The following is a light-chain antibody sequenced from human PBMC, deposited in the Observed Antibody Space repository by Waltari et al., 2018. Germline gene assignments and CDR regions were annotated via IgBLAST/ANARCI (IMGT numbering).Light chain of an antibody. CDR2: KAS. V-gene: IGKV1-39*01. Sequence: DIQLTQSPSSLSASVGDSVNITCRASENVNNYLNWYQQKPGKAPKLLIYKASTLQSGVPSRFSGSGSGTDYTFTISSLQSEDVATYYCQHGYGTPLTFGGGTKVEIK. J-gene: IGKJ4*01. CDR1: ENVNNY. CDR3: QHGYGTPLT.